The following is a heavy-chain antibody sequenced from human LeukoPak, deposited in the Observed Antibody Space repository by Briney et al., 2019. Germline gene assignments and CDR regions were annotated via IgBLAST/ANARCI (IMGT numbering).Heavy chain of an antibody. CDR2: IYYSGST. D-gene: IGHD3-10*01. V-gene: IGHV4-61*08. Sequence: LETLSLTCTVSGASVSSGGYYWSWLRQPPGKGLEWIGYIYYSGSTNYNPSLKSRVTISVDTSKNQFSLKVSSVTAADTAVYYCARRGGSGRSFDYWGQGTLVTVSS. CDR3: ARRGGSGRSFDY. J-gene: IGHJ4*02. CDR1: GASVSSGGYY.